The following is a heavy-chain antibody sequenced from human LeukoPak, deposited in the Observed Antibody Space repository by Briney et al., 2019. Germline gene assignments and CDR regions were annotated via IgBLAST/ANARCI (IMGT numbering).Heavy chain of an antibody. V-gene: IGHV1-69*13. Sequence: ASVKVSCKASGGTFSSYAISWVRQAPGQGLEWMGGIIPIFGTANYAQKFQGRVTITADESTSTAYMELSSLRSEDTAVYYCAMAGRWLQDDDYYYYMDVWGKGTTVTISS. CDR1: GGTFSSYA. CDR2: IIPIFGTA. J-gene: IGHJ6*03. D-gene: IGHD5-24*01. CDR3: AMAGRWLQDDDYYYYMDV.